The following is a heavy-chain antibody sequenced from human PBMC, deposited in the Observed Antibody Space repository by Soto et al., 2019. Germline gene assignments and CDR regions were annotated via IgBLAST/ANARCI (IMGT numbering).Heavy chain of an antibody. Sequence: SETLSLTCTVSGGSISSYYWSWIRQPPWKGLEWIGYIYYSGNTNYKPSLQSRVTISVDTSKNQFSLRLSSVTAADTAVYYCAREATMTTDYYYYAMDVWGQGTTVTVYS. CDR3: AREATMTTDYYYYAMDV. CDR2: IYYSGNT. V-gene: IGHV4-59*01. D-gene: IGHD4-17*01. J-gene: IGHJ6*01. CDR1: GGSISSYY.